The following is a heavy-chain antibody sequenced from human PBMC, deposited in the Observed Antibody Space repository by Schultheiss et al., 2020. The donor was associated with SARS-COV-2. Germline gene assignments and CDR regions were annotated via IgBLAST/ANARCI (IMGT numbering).Heavy chain of an antibody. Sequence: SETLSLTCAVYGGSFSGYYWSWIRQPPGKGLEWIGYIYYSGSTNYNPSLKSRVTISVDTSKNQFSLKLSSVTAADTAVYYCARASSTSGPYFDYWGQGTLVTVSS. J-gene: IGHJ4*02. D-gene: IGHD2-15*01. V-gene: IGHV4-59*08. CDR3: ARASSTSGPYFDY. CDR2: IYYSGST. CDR1: GGSFSGYY.